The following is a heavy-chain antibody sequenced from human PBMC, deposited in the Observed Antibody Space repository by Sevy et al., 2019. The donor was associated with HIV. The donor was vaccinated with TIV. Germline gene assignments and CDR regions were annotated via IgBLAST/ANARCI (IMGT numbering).Heavy chain of an antibody. CDR3: ARDSTTRPRVLDY. CDR2: VYFTGNT. J-gene: IGHJ4*02. D-gene: IGHD6-6*01. CDR1: GDSISSYF. Sequence: SETLSLTCSVSGDSISSYFWTWVRQSPGKGLEWIGNVYFTGNTDYSPSLKSRVTLSLDTSKSQFTLTLKSVTAADKAIYFCARDSTTRPRVLDYWGQGTLVTVSS. V-gene: IGHV4-59*01.